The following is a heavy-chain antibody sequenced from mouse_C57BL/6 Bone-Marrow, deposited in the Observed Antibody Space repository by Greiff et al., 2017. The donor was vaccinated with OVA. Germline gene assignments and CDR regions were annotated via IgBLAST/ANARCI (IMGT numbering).Heavy chain of an antibody. CDR3: ARHEGIYYGNEYFDV. Sequence: QVQLQQSGAELVKPGASVKLSCKASGYTFTEYTINWVKQRSGQGLEWIGWFYPGSGSIKYNEKFKDKVTLTADKSSSTVYMELSRLTSEDSAVYCCARHEGIYYGNEYFDVWGTGTTVTVSS. CDR1: GYTFTEYT. D-gene: IGHD2-1*01. J-gene: IGHJ1*03. CDR2: FYPGSGSI. V-gene: IGHV1-62-2*01.